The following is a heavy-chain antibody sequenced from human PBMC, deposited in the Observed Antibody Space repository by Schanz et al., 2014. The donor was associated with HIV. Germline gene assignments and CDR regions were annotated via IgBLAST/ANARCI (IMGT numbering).Heavy chain of an antibody. CDR3: ARDSQLFCSSTSCLFDR. CDR1: GFSFSVYS. J-gene: IGHJ5*02. CDR2: ISSSSSFI. Sequence: VQLVESGGAVVQPGGSLRLSCAASGFSFSVYSMNWVRQAPGKGLEWVSSISSSSSFIYYADSVKGRFTIARDNTKNSLFLQMNSLRAEDTAVYYCARDSQLFCSSTSCLFDRWGQGTLVTVSS. V-gene: IGHV3-21*01. D-gene: IGHD2-2*01.